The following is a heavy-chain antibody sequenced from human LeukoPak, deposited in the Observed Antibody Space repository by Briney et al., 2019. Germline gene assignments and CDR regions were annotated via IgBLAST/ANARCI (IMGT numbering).Heavy chain of an antibody. CDR2: ISPSGGST. D-gene: IGHD2/OR15-2a*01. V-gene: IGHV1-46*02. Sequence: ASETVSCKAFGYTFNSNYMHWVRQAPRQGPEWMGVISPSGGSTTYAQKFQGRVPLTSDMSTRPDYLELSSLRSEYTAVYYCKISNSRIPGVDYWGQGTLVTVSS. CDR1: GYTFNSNY. J-gene: IGHJ4*02. CDR3: KISNSRIPGVDY.